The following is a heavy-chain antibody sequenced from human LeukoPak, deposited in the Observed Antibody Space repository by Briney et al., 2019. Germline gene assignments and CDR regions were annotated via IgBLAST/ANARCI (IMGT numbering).Heavy chain of an antibody. D-gene: IGHD6-13*01. CDR1: GGSISSYY. CDR3: ARDLPRYSSSWYLGWFDP. J-gene: IGHJ5*02. V-gene: IGHV4-59*01. CDR2: IYYSGST. Sequence: NSSETLSLTCTVSGGSISSYYWSWIRQPPGKGLEWIGYIYYSGSTNYNPSLKSRVTISVDTSKNQFSLKLSSVTAADTAVYYCARDLPRYSSSWYLGWFDPWGQGTLVTVSS.